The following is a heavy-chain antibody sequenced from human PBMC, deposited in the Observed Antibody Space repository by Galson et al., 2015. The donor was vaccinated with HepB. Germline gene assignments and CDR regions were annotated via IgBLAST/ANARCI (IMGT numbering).Heavy chain of an antibody. CDR1: GFTFSSYG. CDR2: ISFDGGNK. D-gene: IGHD6-19*01. CDR3: AKDIIPSLAVAGMGFDY. V-gene: IGHV3-30*18. J-gene: IGHJ4*02. Sequence: SLRLSCAASGFTFSSYGMHWVRQAPGKGLEWVAVISFDGGNKYYADSVKGRFTISRDNSKNTLYLQMNSLRAEDTAVYYCAKDIIPSLAVAGMGFDYWGQGTLVTVSS.